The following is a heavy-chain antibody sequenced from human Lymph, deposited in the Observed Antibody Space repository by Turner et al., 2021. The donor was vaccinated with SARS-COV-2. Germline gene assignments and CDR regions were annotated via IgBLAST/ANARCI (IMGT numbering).Heavy chain of an antibody. CDR2: IYSGGST. Sequence: EVQLVESGGGFIQPGGSLRLACAASGFTVSSNYMTWVRQAPGKGLEWVSLIYSGGSTYYAVSVKGRFTISRDNSKNTLYLQMNSLRADDTAVYYCARVLPYGDYFDYWGQGTLVTVSS. D-gene: IGHD4-17*01. CDR3: ARVLPYGDYFDY. J-gene: IGHJ4*02. V-gene: IGHV3-53*01. CDR1: GFTVSSNY.